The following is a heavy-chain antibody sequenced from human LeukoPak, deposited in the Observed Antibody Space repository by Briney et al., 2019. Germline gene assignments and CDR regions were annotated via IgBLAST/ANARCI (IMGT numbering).Heavy chain of an antibody. Sequence: PSETLSLTCTVSGASFTSNYWSWIRQPPGKGLEWIGYIYYSGTTTYNPSLERRVSMSVDMSKTQFSLSLNSVTATDTAVYYCARLDCGGDCFLDYWGQGTLVTVSS. J-gene: IGHJ4*02. CDR3: ARLDCGGDCFLDY. CDR1: GASFTSNY. D-gene: IGHD2-21*02. V-gene: IGHV4-59*08. CDR2: IYYSGTT.